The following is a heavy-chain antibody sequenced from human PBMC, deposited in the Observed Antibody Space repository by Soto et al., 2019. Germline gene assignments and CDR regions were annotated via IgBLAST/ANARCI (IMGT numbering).Heavy chain of an antibody. D-gene: IGHD1-1*01. Sequence: QVHLVQSGAEVKKPGASVKVSCQASGYAFTTYGITWVRQAPGQGLEWRGWISAHNGNTNYAQKLQGRVPVTRDTSTSTAYMELRSLRSDDTAVYYCARGRYGDYWGQGALVTVSS. CDR1: GYAFTTYG. V-gene: IGHV1-18*01. CDR3: ARGRYGDY. J-gene: IGHJ4*02. CDR2: ISAHNGNT.